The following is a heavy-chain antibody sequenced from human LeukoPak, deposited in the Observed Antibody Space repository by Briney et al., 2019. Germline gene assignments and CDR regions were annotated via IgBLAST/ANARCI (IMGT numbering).Heavy chain of an antibody. Sequence: PSETLSLTCAVYGGSFSGYYCSWIRQPPGKGLEWIGEINHSGSTNYNPSLKSRVTISIDASKNQFSLKLSSVTAADTAVYYCARGGIAVAGTTYFDYWGQGTLVTVSS. D-gene: IGHD6-19*01. J-gene: IGHJ4*02. CDR3: ARGGIAVAGTTYFDY. V-gene: IGHV4-34*01. CDR1: GGSFSGYY. CDR2: INHSGST.